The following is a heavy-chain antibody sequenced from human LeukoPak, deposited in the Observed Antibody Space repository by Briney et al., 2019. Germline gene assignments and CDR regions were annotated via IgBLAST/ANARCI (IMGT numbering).Heavy chain of an antibody. CDR3: AHTGSAHGDDWFDP. CDR1: GFSLNTRGVG. Sequence: SGPTLAKPTETLTLTCTFSGFSLNTRGVGVGWIRQAPGKALEWLALISRDDDKRYRPSLKSRLTITKDTSKNQVALTLANLDPVDTATYYCAHTGSAHGDDWFDPWGQGTLVTVSS. CDR2: ISRDDDK. V-gene: IGHV2-5*02. D-gene: IGHD7-27*01. J-gene: IGHJ5*02.